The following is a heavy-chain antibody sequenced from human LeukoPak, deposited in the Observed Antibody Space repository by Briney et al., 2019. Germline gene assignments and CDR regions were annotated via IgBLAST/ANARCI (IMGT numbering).Heavy chain of an antibody. CDR1: GYTFTSYY. CDR2: INPSGGST. V-gene: IGHV1-46*01. Sequence: ASVKVSCKASGYTFTSYYMHWVRQAPGQGLEWMGIINPSGGSTSYAQKFQGRVTMTRDTSTSTVYMELSSLRSEDTAVYYCARDLDGHGDYVPDGDYWGQGTLVTVSS. CDR3: ARDLDGHGDYVPDGDY. D-gene: IGHD4-17*01. J-gene: IGHJ4*02.